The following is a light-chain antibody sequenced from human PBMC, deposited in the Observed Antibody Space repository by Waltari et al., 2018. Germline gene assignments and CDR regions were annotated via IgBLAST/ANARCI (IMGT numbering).Light chain of an antibody. CDR1: QSISSY. V-gene: IGKV1-39*01. CDR2: AAS. J-gene: IGKJ1*01. CDR3: QQSYSTPRT. Sequence: DIQMTNSPSSRSPPLGTEVTTTCGASQSISSYLNWYKQKPGKAPKLLIYAASSLQSGVPSRFSGSGSGTDFTLTISSLQPEDFATYYCQQSYSTPRTFGQGTKVEIK.